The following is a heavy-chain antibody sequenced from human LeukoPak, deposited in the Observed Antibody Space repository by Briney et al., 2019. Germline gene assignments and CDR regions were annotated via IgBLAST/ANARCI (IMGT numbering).Heavy chain of an antibody. CDR1: GFTFSSHG. D-gene: IGHD3-22*01. V-gene: IGHV3-30*02. CDR3: AKNRDSSDYPRDFDF. J-gene: IGHJ4*02. CDR2: IRHDGSYQ. Sequence: GGSLRLSCAAFGFTFSSHGMHWARQTPGKGLEWVAFIRHDGSYQQYVDSVKGRFTVSRDNSKDMVYLQMNSLRTEDTAVYYCAKNRDSSDYPRDFDFWGQGTLVTVSS.